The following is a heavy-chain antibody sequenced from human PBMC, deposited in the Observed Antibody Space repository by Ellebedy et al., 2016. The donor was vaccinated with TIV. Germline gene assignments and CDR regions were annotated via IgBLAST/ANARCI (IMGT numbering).Heavy chain of an antibody. V-gene: IGHV3-30-3*01. CDR2: ISADGNKK. J-gene: IGHJ1*01. Sequence: GESLKISXAASGFTFSGYPLHWVRQAPGKGLDWVAVISADGNKKHYADSVEGRFTISRDNSKNTLFLQMNSLRAEDTAVYYCAREGDRGYFQHWGQGVLVTVSS. D-gene: IGHD1-26*01. CDR1: GFTFSGYP. CDR3: AREGDRGYFQH.